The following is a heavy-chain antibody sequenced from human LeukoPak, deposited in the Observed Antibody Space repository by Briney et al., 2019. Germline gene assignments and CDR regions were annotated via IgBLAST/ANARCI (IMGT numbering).Heavy chain of an antibody. CDR1: GFTFSSYA. CDR3: ARGVGVVPAAMLLC. Sequence: GGSLRLSCAASGFTFSSYAMHWVRQAPGKGLEWVADISYDGSNKYYADSVKGRFTISRDNSKNTLYLQMNSLRAEDTAVYYCARGVGVVPAAMLLCWGQGTLVTVSS. CDR2: ISYDGSNK. V-gene: IGHV3-30*04. J-gene: IGHJ4*02. D-gene: IGHD2-2*01.